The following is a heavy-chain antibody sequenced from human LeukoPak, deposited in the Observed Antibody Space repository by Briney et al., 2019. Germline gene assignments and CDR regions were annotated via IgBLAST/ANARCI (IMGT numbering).Heavy chain of an antibody. CDR3: ARDRGSSSWYSSADPIDY. CDR1: GYTFTSYG. V-gene: IGHV1-18*01. J-gene: IGHJ4*02. CDR2: ISAYNGNT. D-gene: IGHD6-13*01. Sequence: GASVKVSCKASGYTFTSYGISWVRQAPGQGLEWMGWISAYNGNTNYAQKLQGRVTMTTDTSTSTAYMELRSLRSDDTAVYYCARDRGSSSWYSSADPIDYWGQGTLVTVSS.